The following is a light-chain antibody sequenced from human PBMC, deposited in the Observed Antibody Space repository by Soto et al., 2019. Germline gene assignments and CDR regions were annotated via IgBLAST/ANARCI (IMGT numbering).Light chain of an antibody. V-gene: IGKV3-20*01. CDR1: QSVDTSY. CDR3: QQYGSSGT. CDR2: GTS. J-gene: IGKJ1*01. Sequence: DIVLTHTPCTLSLSPGERATLSCRASQSVDTSYVGWYQQKLGQSPRVLIHGTSTRATGIPDRFSGSGSGTDFSLSISRLEPEDFAVYYCQQYGSSGTFGQGTKVDI.